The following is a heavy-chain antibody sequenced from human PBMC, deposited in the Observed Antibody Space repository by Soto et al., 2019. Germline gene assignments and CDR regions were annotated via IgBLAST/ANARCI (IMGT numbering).Heavy chain of an antibody. J-gene: IGHJ4*02. CDR2: IKQDGSEK. CDR1: GFTFSSYW. V-gene: IGHV3-7*01. D-gene: IGHD3-16*02. CDR3: ARFPIPSYDYIWGSYRNDYFDY. Sequence: PGGSLRLSCAASGFTFSSYWMSWVRQAPGKGLEWVANIKQDGSEKYYVDSVKGRFTISRDNAKNSLYLQMNSLRAEDTAVYYCARFPIPSYDYIWGSYRNDYFDYWGQGTLVTVSS.